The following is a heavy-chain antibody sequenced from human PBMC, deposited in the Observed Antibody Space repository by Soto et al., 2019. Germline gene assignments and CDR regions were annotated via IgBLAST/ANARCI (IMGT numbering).Heavy chain of an antibody. Sequence: GGSLRLSCGASGFIFSSYALNWVRQAPGKGLEWVGRIKSKTDGGTTDYAAPVKGRFTISIDDSKNTLYLQMNSLKTDDTAVYYCTTYYYDSSGYGLFAFDIWGQGTMVTVSS. V-gene: IGHV3-15*07. CDR2: IKSKTDGGTT. CDR1: GFIFSSYA. CDR3: TTYYYDSSGYGLFAFDI. J-gene: IGHJ3*02. D-gene: IGHD3-22*01.